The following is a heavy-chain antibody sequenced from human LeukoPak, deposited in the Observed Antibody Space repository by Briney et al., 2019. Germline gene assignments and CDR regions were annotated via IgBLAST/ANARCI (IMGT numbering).Heavy chain of an antibody. J-gene: IGHJ4*02. CDR3: ARVGGDNSLKY. V-gene: IGHV3-74*01. CDR2: INSDGIIT. CDR1: GFTFSSYW. Sequence: GGSLRLSCAASGFTFSSYWMYWVRQTPGKGLVWVSRINSDGIITSYADSVKGRFTVSRDNAKNTLYLQMNSLRAEDTAVYYCARVGGDNSLKYWGQGTLVTVSS. D-gene: IGHD4-23*01.